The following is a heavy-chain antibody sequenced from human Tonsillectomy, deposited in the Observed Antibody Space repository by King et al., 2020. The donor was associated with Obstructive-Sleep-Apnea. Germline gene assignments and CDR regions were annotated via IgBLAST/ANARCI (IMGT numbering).Heavy chain of an antibody. Sequence: VQLQESGPGLVKPSETLSLTCTVSGGSISSYYWSWIRQPPGKGLEWIGYIYYSGSTNYNPSLKSRVTISVDTSKNQFSLKLSSVTAADTAVYYCARGFGNYAFWSGTNYFDYWGQGTLVTVSS. J-gene: IGHJ4*02. V-gene: IGHV4-59*01. CDR1: GGSISSYY. CDR3: ARGFGNYAFWSGTNYFDY. CDR2: IYYSGST. D-gene: IGHD3-3*01.